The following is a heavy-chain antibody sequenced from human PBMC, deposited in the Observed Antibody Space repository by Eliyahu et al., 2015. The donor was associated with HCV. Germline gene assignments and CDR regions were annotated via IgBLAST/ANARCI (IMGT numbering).Heavy chain of an antibody. J-gene: IGHJ4*02. D-gene: IGHD1-26*01. Sequence: EVQLVESGGGLVQPGGSLRLSCAASGFTFSXNWMTWVRQAPGKGLEWVANIKQGGSERYYVDSVKGRFTISRDDAKKSLYLQMNTLRDEDTAVYYCATANSAIWHPYYFDHWGQGTLVTVSS. V-gene: IGHV3-7*01. CDR3: ATANSAIWHPYYFDH. CDR1: GFTFSXNW. CDR2: IKQGGSER.